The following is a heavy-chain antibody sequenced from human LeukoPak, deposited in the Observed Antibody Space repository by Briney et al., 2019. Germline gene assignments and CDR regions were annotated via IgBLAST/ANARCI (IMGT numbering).Heavy chain of an antibody. CDR3: ARDLATMVTALGLDV. CDR1: GFSFTNFA. Sequence: GGSLRLSCAVSGFSFTNFAFNWVRQAPGKGLEWVSSISSSGGTTDYAVSVKGRFSISRDNSRNTLFLHMSSLRAEDTAIYYCARDLATMVTALGLDVWGQGTTVAVSS. J-gene: IGHJ6*02. V-gene: IGHV3-23*01. CDR2: ISSSGGTT. D-gene: IGHD5-18*01.